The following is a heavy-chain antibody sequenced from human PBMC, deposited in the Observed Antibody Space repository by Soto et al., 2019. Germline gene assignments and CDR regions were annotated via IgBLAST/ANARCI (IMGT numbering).Heavy chain of an antibody. CDR2: IYTSGST. Sequence: LSLTCTVSGGSISSYYWSWIRQPAGKGLEWIGRIYTSGSTNYNPSLQSRVTMSVDTSKNQFSLKLRSVTAADTAVYYCARLTTKRCPWFDPWGQGTLVTVSS. D-gene: IGHD4-4*01. CDR1: GGSISSYY. V-gene: IGHV4-4*07. CDR3: ARLTTKRCPWFDP. J-gene: IGHJ5*02.